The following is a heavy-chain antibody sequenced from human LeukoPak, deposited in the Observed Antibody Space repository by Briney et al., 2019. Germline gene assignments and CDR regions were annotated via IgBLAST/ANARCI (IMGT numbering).Heavy chain of an antibody. CDR3: ARVAFGEFSDY. Sequence: ASVKVSCKASGYTFTGYYMHWVRQAPGQGLEWMGWINPNSGGTNYARKFQGRVTMTRDTSISTAYMELSRLRSDDTAVYYCARVAFGEFSDYWGQGTLVTVSS. V-gene: IGHV1-2*02. CDR1: GYTFTGYY. CDR2: INPNSGGT. D-gene: IGHD3-10*01. J-gene: IGHJ4*02.